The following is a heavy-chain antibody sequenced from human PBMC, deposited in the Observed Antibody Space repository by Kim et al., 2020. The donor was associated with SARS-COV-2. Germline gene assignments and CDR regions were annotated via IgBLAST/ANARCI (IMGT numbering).Heavy chain of an antibody. Sequence: GGSLRLSCAASGFTFGDYAMHWVRQAPGKGLEWVSGISWNSGSIGYADSVKGRFTISRDNAKNSLYLQMNSLRAEDTALYYCAKGGWFGELSYYYYYYMDVWGKGTTVTVSS. CDR1: GFTFGDYA. J-gene: IGHJ6*03. D-gene: IGHD3-10*01. CDR2: ISWNSGSI. V-gene: IGHV3-9*01. CDR3: AKGGWFGELSYYYYYYMDV.